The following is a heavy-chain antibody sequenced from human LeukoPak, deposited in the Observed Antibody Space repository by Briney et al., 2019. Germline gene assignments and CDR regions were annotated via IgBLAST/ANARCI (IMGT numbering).Heavy chain of an antibody. CDR1: GGSIRSSYYY. Sequence: SETLSLTCTVSGGSIRSSYYYWGWIRQPPGKGLEWIGSIYDSGSTYYNPSLKSRVTISVDTSKNQFSLKLNSVTAADTAVYYCARAGYCSGGSCYPPAYYFDYWGQGTLVTVSS. D-gene: IGHD2-15*01. V-gene: IGHV4-39*01. CDR3: ARAGYCSGGSCYPPAYYFDY. J-gene: IGHJ4*02. CDR2: IYDSGST.